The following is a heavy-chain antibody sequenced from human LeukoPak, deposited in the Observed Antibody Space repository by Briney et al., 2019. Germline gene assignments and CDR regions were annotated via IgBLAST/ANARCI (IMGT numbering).Heavy chain of an antibody. CDR1: GFTFSSYA. D-gene: IGHD3-22*01. J-gene: IGHJ4*02. V-gene: IGHV3-30*04. Sequence: GGSLRLSCAASGFTFSSYAMHWVRQAPGKGPEWVAVISYDGSNKYYADSVKGRFTISRDNSKNTLYLQMNSLRAEDTAVYYCARDLRTINTYYYDVKVGFDYWGQGTLVTVSS. CDR3: ARDLRTINTYYYDVKVGFDY. CDR2: ISYDGSNK.